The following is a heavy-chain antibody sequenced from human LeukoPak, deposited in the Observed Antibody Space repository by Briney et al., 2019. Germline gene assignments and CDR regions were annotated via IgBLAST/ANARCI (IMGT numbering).Heavy chain of an antibody. CDR1: GGTFSSYA. CDR2: VIPIFGTA. V-gene: IGHV1-69*13. J-gene: IGHJ3*02. Sequence: SVKVSCEASGGTFSSYAISWVRQAPGQGLEWMGGVIPIFGTANYAQKFQGRVTITADESTSTAYMELSSLRSEDTAVYYCARVITMIVVPYIRGAFDIWGQGTMVTVSS. D-gene: IGHD3-22*01. CDR3: ARVITMIVVPYIRGAFDI.